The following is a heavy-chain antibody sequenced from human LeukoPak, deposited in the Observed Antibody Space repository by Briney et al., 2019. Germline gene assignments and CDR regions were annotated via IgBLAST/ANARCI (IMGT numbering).Heavy chain of an antibody. CDR1: GYTFTSYY. CDR2: INPSGGST. D-gene: IGHD5-18*01. J-gene: IGHJ3*02. CDR3: ARGKIQLWSGQGNAFDI. V-gene: IGHV1-46*01. Sequence: ASVKVSCKASGYTFTSYYMHWVRQAPGQGLEWMGIINPSGGSTSYAQKFQGRVTMTRDTSTSTVYMELSSLRSEDTAVYYCARGKIQLWSGQGNAFDIWGRGTMVTVSS.